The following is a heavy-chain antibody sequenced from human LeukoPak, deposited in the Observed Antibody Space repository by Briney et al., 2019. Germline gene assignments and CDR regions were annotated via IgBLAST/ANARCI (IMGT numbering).Heavy chain of an antibody. CDR3: ARDEREGWYYYYGMDV. V-gene: IGHV1-46*01. CDR2: INPSGGST. Sequence: GASVKVSCKASGYTFTRYYMHWVRQAPGQGLEWMGIINPSGGSTSYAQKFQGRVTMTTDTSTSTAYMELRSLRSDDTAVYYCARDEREGWYYYYGMDVWGQGTTVTVSS. J-gene: IGHJ6*02. CDR1: GYTFTRYY. D-gene: IGHD1-26*01.